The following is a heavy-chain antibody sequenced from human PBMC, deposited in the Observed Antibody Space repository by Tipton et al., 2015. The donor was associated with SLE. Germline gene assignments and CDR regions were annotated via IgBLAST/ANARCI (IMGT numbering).Heavy chain of an antibody. CDR3: ASPYCGPNCYGFQYWGQGNRVTVSADV. V-gene: IGHV4-39*07. J-gene: IGHJ6*02. D-gene: IGHD2-21*01. Sequence: TLSLTCAVSGASISSSNYYWVWIRQLPGKGLEWIGGIFYTGNTFYTPSLKSRVTISFDTSQNQFSLRLNSVTAADTAVYYCASPYCGPNCYGFQYWGQGNRVTVSADVWGQGTTVTVS. CDR1: GASISSSNYY. CDR2: IFYTGNT.